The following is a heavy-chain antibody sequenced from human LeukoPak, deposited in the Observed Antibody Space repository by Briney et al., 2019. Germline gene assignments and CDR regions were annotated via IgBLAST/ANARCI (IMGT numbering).Heavy chain of an antibody. V-gene: IGHV1-2*02. CDR3: ARERAADVNCFDP. Sequence: KVSCKASGYTFTDYYIHRVRQAPGQGLEWMGWINPDSGGTNSAQKFQGRVTMTRDTSTTTAYMDLSRLTSDDTAVYYCARERAADVNCFDPWGQGTLVTVSS. CDR1: GYTFTDYY. D-gene: IGHD6-13*01. J-gene: IGHJ5*02. CDR2: INPDSGGT.